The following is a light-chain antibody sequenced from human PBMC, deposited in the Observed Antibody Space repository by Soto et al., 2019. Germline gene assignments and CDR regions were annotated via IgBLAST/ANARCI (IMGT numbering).Light chain of an antibody. CDR3: QQSYSTTLT. J-gene: IGKJ4*01. CDR2: DAS. CDR1: QSVSRY. V-gene: IGKV3-11*01. Sequence: IVSTRAPATVSFSPGERGTLSCRASQSVSRYLAWYQQKHGQAPRLLRYDASNRATGIPARFSGSVSGTDVTITVSSLEKEDGAVYDCQQSYSTTLTFGGGTKVDIK.